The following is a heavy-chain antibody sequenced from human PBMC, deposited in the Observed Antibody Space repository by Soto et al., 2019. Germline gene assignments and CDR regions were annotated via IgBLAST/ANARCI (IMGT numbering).Heavy chain of an antibody. D-gene: IGHD3-3*01. V-gene: IGHV6-1*01. Sequence: PSQTLSLTCAISGDTVSTNSVTWNWIRQSPSRGLEWLGRTYYRSKWYYDYAVSMKGRITINPDTSNNQLSLQLNSVTPDDSAVYYCARGPGILHPWGQGILVTVSS. CDR1: GDTVSTNSVT. J-gene: IGHJ5*02. CDR3: ARGPGILHP. CDR2: TYYRSKWYY.